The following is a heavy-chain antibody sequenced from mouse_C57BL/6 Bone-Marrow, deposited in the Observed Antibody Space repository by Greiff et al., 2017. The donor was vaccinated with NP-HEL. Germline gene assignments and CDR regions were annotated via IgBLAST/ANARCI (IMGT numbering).Heavy chain of an antibody. V-gene: IGHV5-9-1*02. CDR1: GFTFSSYA. CDR2: ISSGGDYI. D-gene: IGHD2-5*01. Sequence: DVMLVESGEGLVKPGGSLKLSCAASGFTFSSYAMSWVRQTPEKRLEWVAYISSGGDYIYYADTVKGRFTISRDNARNTLYLQMSSLKSEDTAMYYCTRDRPYYSNYVRYAMDYWGQGTSVTVSS. J-gene: IGHJ4*01. CDR3: TRDRPYYSNYVRYAMDY.